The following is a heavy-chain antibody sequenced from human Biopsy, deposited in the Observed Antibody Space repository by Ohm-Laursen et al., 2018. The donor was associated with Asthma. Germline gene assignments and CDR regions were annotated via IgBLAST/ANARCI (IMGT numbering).Heavy chain of an antibody. CDR2: ISWNSGDI. CDR3: AKSADYYDSTDYLDF. D-gene: IGHD3-22*01. J-gene: IGHJ4*01. CDR1: GFSFDDCA. V-gene: IGHV3-9*01. Sequence: SLRLSCSASGFSFDDCAMHWVRQAPGKGLEWVSSISWNSGDIDYADSVKGRFTISRDNAKNSLYLQMQSLRPEDTAFYYCAKSADYYDSTDYLDFWGRGTLVTVSS.